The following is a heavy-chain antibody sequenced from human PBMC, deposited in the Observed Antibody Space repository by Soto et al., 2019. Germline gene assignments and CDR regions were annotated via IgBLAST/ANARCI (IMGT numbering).Heavy chain of an antibody. CDR2: ISYDGNNK. V-gene: IGHV3-30*09. CDR3: ATARLDTPALDY. CDR1: GFTFSPYA. J-gene: IGHJ4*02. Sequence: QVQLVESGGGVVQPGRSLRLSCAASGFTFSPYAMHWVRQAPGKGLEWVAVISYDGNNKNYADSVKGRLAISRDNSRNTLYLQMNSLRAEDTAVYDCATARLDTPALDYWGQGTLVTVSS. D-gene: IGHD2-2*01.